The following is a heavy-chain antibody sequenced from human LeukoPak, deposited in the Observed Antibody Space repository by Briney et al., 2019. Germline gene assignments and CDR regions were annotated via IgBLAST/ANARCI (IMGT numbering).Heavy chain of an antibody. J-gene: IGHJ6*02. D-gene: IGHD6-6*01. CDR2: IYYSGST. CDR1: GGSISNYY. V-gene: IGHV4-59*08. Sequence: SETLSLTCTVSGGSISNYYWSWIRHHPGKGLEWIGSIYYSGSTTYNPSLKSRVTISVDTSKIQCSLKLSSVSVPVTSVYYCARRGHAGSSSSGMDVWGQGTTVTVSS. CDR3: ARRGHAGSSSSGMDV.